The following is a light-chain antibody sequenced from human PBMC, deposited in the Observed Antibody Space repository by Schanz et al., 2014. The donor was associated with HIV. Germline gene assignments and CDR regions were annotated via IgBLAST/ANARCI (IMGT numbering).Light chain of an antibody. CDR1: SSDVGADNS. J-gene: IGLJ1*01. V-gene: IGLV2-14*03. CDR3: SSFSTSDTPI. Sequence: QSALTQPASVSGSPGQSITISCTGTSSDVGADNSVSWYQQHPGKAPKLMIYDVSNRPSGVSTRFSGSKSGNTASLAISDLQAADEADYYCSSFSTSDTPIFGTGTKLTVL. CDR2: DVS.